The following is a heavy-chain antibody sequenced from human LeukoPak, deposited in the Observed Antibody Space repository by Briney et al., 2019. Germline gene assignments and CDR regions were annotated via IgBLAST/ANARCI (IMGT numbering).Heavy chain of an antibody. D-gene: IGHD6-6*01. CDR1: GGSFSGYY. Sequence: SETLSLTCAVYGGSFSGYYWSWIRQPPGKGLEWIGEINHSGSTNYNPSLKSRVTISVDTSKNQFSLKLSSVTAADTAVYYCARVRIAARAGGHDYLSQGTLVTVSS. CDR2: INHSGST. V-gene: IGHV4-34*01. J-gene: IGHJ4*02. CDR3: ARVRIAARAGGHDY.